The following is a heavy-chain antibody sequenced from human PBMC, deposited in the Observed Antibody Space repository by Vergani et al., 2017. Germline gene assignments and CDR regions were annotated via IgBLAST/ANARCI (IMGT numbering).Heavy chain of an antibody. J-gene: IGHJ3*02. CDR2: ISARYPST. V-gene: IGHV3-48*04. D-gene: IGHD4-17*01. CDR1: GFSFNSYW. Sequence: DVHLAESGGGFFQPGGSLRLSCSASGFSFNSYWMHWVRQVPGKGLLWVSAISARYPSTYYADSLKGRFTISRDNAKSSLYLQMNSLRAEDTAVYHCARPSAPGDYDALDIWGQGTMVTVSS. CDR3: ARPSAPGDYDALDI.